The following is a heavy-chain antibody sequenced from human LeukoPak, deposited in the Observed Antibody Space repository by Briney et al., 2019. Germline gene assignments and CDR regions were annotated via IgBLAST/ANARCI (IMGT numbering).Heavy chain of an antibody. J-gene: IGHJ3*02. Sequence: GGSLRLPCAASGFTVSSNYMSWVRQAPGKGLEWVSVIYSGGSTYYADSVKGRFTISRDNSKNTLYPQMNSLRAEDTAVYYCVRRITMVRGVMYDAFDIWGQGTMVTVSS. CDR2: IYSGGST. CDR1: GFTVSSNY. V-gene: IGHV3-53*01. CDR3: VRRITMVRGVMYDAFDI. D-gene: IGHD3-10*01.